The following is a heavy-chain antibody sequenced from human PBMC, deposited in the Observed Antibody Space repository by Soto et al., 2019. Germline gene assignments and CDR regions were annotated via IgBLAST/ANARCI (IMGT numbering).Heavy chain of an antibody. CDR3: ARERVYGDYAPYFDY. Sequence: QVQLVQSGAEVKKPGSSVKVSCKASGGTFSSYAISWVRQAPGQGLEWMGGLIPIFGTANYEQKFQGRVTITADESTSTAYMELSSVRSEDTAVYYCARERVYGDYAPYFDYWVHVTLVTVSS. CDR2: LIPIFGTA. CDR1: GGTFSSYA. D-gene: IGHD4-17*01. V-gene: IGHV1-69*12. J-gene: IGHJ4*01.